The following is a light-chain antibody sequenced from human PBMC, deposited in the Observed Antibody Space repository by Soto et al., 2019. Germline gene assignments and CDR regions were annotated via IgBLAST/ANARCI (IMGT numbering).Light chain of an antibody. J-gene: IGKJ1*01. Sequence: EIVLTQSPGTLSLSPGERATLSCRASQSVSSSYLAWYQQKPCQAPRLLIYGASSRATGFPDRFTGSGSGTDFALTISRLEHEDLEVCYCQQYCSSVWTFGQGTKVEIK. CDR1: QSVSSSY. CDR3: QQYCSSVWT. V-gene: IGKV3-20*01. CDR2: GAS.